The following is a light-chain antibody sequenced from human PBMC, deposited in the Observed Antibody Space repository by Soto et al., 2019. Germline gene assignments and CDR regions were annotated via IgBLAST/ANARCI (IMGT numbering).Light chain of an antibody. J-gene: IGKJ2*01. CDR3: RHYDTLPPT. CDR2: AAS. Sequence: DIQMTQSPSSLSASVGDRVTITCQASQGINNYLIWYQQKPGKAPKLLIYAASSLQTGVPSRFSGAATGSNLTFTILSPQAVDIANYYRRHYDTLPPTFGQGTKLEIK. V-gene: IGKV1-33*01. CDR1: QGINNY.